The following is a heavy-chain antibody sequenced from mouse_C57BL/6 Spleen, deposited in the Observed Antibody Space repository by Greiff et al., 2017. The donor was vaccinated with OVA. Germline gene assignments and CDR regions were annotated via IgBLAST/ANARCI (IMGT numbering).Heavy chain of an antibody. CDR2: IHPNSGST. Sequence: QVQLQQPGAELVKPGASVKLSCKASGYTFTSYWMHWVKQRPGQGLEWIGMIHPNSGSTKYNEKFKSKATLTVDKSSSTAYMQLSSLTSEDSAVYYSARWITTLVAQDFDYWGQGTTLTVSS. CDR3: ARWITTLVAQDFDY. J-gene: IGHJ2*01. CDR1: GYTFTSYW. D-gene: IGHD1-1*01. V-gene: IGHV1-64*01.